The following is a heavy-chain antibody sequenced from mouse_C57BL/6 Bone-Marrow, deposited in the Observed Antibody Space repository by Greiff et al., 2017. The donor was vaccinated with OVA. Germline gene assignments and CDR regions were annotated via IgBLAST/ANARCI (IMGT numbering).Heavy chain of an antibody. D-gene: IGHD1-1*01. CDR2: IRSKSSNYAT. CDR1: GFTFNTYA. Sequence: EVQRVESGGGLVQPQGSLKLSCAASGFTFNTYAMHWVRQAPGKGLEWVARIRSKSSNYATYYADSVKDRFTISRDDSQSMLYLQMNNLKTEDTAMYYCVRDRGTTVGFAYWGQGTLVTVSA. V-gene: IGHV10-3*01. CDR3: VRDRGTTVGFAY. J-gene: IGHJ3*01.